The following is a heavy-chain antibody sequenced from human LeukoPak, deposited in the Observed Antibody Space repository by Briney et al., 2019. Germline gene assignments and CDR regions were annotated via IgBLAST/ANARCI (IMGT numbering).Heavy chain of an antibody. J-gene: IGHJ5*02. D-gene: IGHD3-10*01. V-gene: IGHV1-46*01. CDR2: INPSAGST. Sequence: ASVKVSCKASGYTFTKYYIHWVRQAPGQGLEWMGIINPSAGSTNYAQKFQGRVTLTRDTSTSTVYMNVSNLRSEDTAVYYCARDSDYYGSGRGFDPWGQGTLVTVSS. CDR3: ARDSDYYGSGRGFDP. CDR1: GYTFTKYY.